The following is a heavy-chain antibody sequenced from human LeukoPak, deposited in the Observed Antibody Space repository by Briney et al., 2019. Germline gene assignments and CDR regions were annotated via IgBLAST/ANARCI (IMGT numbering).Heavy chain of an antibody. D-gene: IGHD6-6*01. Sequence: SETLSLTCTVSGGSISSYYWNWIRQPAGKGLEWIGRISTTGSTNYNPSLKSRLTMSVDTSKNQFSLRLSSVSAADTAVYYCAREYSSSSGRTFDYWGQGTLVTVSS. CDR3: AREYSSSSGRTFDY. J-gene: IGHJ4*02. V-gene: IGHV4-4*07. CDR2: ISTTGST. CDR1: GGSISSYY.